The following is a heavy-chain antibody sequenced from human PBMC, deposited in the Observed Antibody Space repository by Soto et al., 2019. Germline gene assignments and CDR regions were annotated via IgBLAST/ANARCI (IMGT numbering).Heavy chain of an antibody. V-gene: IGHV3-72*01. CDR3: VRATYFSDSSGYTRCLDY. CDR1: GCTLSDHY. D-gene: IGHD3-22*01. Sequence: PGGSLRLSYAGSGCTLSDHYIGWVRQAPGKGLELVGRSRDKPPCYSTAYAASVKGRFTTSRDESKNSAYLQMNSLKTEDTAVYYCVRATYFSDSSGYTRCLDYWGQGTLVTVSS. CDR2: SRDKPPCYST. J-gene: IGHJ4*02.